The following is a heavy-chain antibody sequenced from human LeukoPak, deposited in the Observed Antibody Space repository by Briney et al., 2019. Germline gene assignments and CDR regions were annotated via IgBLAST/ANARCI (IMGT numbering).Heavy chain of an antibody. V-gene: IGHV1-46*01. J-gene: IGHJ4*02. CDR3: ARDYGDYFDY. Sequence: ASVKVSCKASGYTFSSYYMHWVRQAPGQGLEWMGMINPSGGGTNYAQKFQGRVTMTSDTSTSTVYMELSSLRSEDTAAYYCARDYGDYFDYWGQGTLVTVSS. CDR2: INPSGGGT. CDR1: GYTFSSYY. D-gene: IGHD4-17*01.